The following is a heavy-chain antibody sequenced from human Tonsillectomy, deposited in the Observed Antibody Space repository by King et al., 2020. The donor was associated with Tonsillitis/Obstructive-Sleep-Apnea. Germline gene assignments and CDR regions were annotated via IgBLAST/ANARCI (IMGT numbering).Heavy chain of an antibody. D-gene: IGHD3-9*01. J-gene: IGHJ4*02. Sequence: QVQLQQWGAGLLKPSETLSLTCAVYGGSFSNYYWSWIRQPPGRGLEWIGEINPSGRTNYNPSLTSRVTMLVDTSKNQFSLKRNSVTATDTAVYYCARGEILTSYSASTDFDYWGQGTLVTVSS. V-gene: IGHV4-34*01. CDR2: INPSGRT. CDR1: GGSFSNYY. CDR3: ARGEILTSYSASTDFDY.